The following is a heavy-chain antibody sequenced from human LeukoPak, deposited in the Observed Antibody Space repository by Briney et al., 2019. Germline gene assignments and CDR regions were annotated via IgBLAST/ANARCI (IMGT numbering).Heavy chain of an antibody. D-gene: IGHD3-10*01. CDR3: ARHLNYYLDY. J-gene: IGHJ4*02. CDR2: ISSDGSIT. V-gene: IGHV3-74*01. CDR1: KFSFSSYW. Sequence: PGGSLRLSCAASKFSFSSYWMHWVRQAPGKGLVWVSRISSDGSITGYADSVKGRFTISRDNAKNTLYLQMNSLRAEDTAVYYCARHLNYYLDYWGQGTLVTVSS.